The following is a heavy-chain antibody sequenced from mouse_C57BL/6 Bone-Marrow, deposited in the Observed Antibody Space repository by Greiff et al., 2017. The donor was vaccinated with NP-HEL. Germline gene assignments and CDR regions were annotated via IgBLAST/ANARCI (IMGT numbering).Heavy chain of an antibody. CDR1: GYTFTSYW. CDR2: IDPSDSYT. D-gene: IGHD1-1*01. V-gene: IGHV1-69*01. CDR3: ARGTALDNYGDD. J-gene: IGHJ2*01. Sequence: QVQLQQPGAELVMPGASVKLSCKASGYTFTSYWMHWVKQRPGQGLEWIGEIDPSDSYTNSNQKFKGKSTLTVDKSSSTAYMQLSSLTSEDSAGYDGARGTALDNYGDDWGQGTTRTVAS.